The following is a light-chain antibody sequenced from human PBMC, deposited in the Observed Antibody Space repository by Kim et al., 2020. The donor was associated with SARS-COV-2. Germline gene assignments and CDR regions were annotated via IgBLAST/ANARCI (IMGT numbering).Light chain of an antibody. CDR2: DVS. CDR3: SSYTSSSTLV. J-gene: IGLJ3*02. CDR1: SSDVGGYNY. Sequence: QSALTKPASVSGSPGQSITISCTGTSSDVGGYNYVSWYQQHPGKAPKLMIYDVSNRPSGVSNRFSGSKSGNTASLTISGLQAEDEADYYCSSYTSSSTLVFGGGTHLTVL. V-gene: IGLV2-14*03.